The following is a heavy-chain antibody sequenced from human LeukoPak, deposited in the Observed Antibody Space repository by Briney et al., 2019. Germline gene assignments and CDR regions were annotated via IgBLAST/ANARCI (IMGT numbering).Heavy chain of an antibody. CDR1: GFTFSNAW. Sequence: GGSLRLSCAASGFTFSNAWMSWVRQAPGKGLEWVGHIKSKTDGGTTDYAAPVKGRFTISRDDSKNTLYLQMNSLKTEDTAVYYCTTDPMGATSVRINDYWGQGTLVTVSS. J-gene: IGHJ4*02. V-gene: IGHV3-15*01. CDR2: IKSKTDGGTT. D-gene: IGHD1-26*01. CDR3: TTDPMGATSVRINDY.